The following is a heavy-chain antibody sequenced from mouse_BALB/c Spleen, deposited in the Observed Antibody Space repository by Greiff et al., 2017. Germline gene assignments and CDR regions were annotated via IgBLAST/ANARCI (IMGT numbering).Heavy chain of an antibody. CDR2: IWAGGST. CDR1: GFSLTSYG. Sequence: VMLVESGPGLVAPSQSLSITCTVSGFSLTSYGVHWVRQPPGKGLEWLGVIWAGGSTNYNSALMSRLSISKDNSKSQVFLKMNSLQTDDTAMYYCARDLYYGYDGAMDYWGQGTSVTVSS. D-gene: IGHD2-2*01. CDR3: ARDLYYGYDGAMDY. J-gene: IGHJ4*01. V-gene: IGHV2-9*02.